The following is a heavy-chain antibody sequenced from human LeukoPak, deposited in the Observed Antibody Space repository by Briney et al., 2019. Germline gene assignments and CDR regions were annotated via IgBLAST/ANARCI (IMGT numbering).Heavy chain of an antibody. D-gene: IGHD3-22*01. CDR2: MNPNSGDT. CDR1: GYTFASYD. CDR3: ARVVGYYDTSAYYGYYFDF. V-gene: IGHV1-8*01. J-gene: IGHJ4*02. Sequence: ASVNVSCKASGYTFASYDINWVRQATGQGLEWMGGMNPNSGDTDYAQKFQGRVTMTRDTSISTAYMELSSLRSDDTAVYYCARVVGYYDTSAYYGYYFDFWGQGTLVTVSA.